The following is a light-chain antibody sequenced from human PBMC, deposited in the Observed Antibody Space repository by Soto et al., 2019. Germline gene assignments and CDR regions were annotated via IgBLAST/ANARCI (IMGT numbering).Light chain of an antibody. CDR2: DAY. Sequence: DIKITQSPSTLSASVADRVTITCRDIQPISSWLAWYQQRPGKAPKVLICDAYSWKTGVPSRFRGSGSGTEFTLTISMLQPDVFATYYCQHYDSYSSGPFGQDTKG. V-gene: IGKV1-5*01. CDR3: QHYDSYSSGP. J-gene: IGKJ1*01. CDR1: QPISSW.